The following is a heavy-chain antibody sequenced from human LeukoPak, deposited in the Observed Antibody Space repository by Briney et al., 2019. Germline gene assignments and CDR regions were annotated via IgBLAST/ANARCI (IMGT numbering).Heavy chain of an antibody. Sequence: GGSLRLSCAASGFTFSSYSMNWVRQAPGKGLEWVSSISSSSSYIYYADSVKGRFTISRDNAKNSLYLQMNSLRAEDTAVYYCARVAAAGTVADYWGQGTLVTVSS. D-gene: IGHD6-13*01. V-gene: IGHV3-21*01. CDR2: ISSSSSYI. CDR1: GFTFSSYS. CDR3: ARVAAAGTVADY. J-gene: IGHJ4*02.